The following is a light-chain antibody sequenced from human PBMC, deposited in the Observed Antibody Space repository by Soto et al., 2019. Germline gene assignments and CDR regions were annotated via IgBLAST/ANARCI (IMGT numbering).Light chain of an antibody. CDR2: GAS. CDR3: QQYNNWLWT. J-gene: IGKJ1*01. CDR1: QSVSSN. Sequence: VLTQSPGSLSLSPGERATVSCRASQSVSSNLAWYQQKPGQAPRLLIYGASTRATGIPARFSGSGSGTEFTLTISSLQSEDFAVYYCQQYNNWLWTFGQGTKVDIK. V-gene: IGKV3-15*01.